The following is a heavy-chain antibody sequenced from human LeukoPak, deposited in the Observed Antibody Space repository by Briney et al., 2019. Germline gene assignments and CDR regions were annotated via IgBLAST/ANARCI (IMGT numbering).Heavy chain of an antibody. CDR2: INPSGGST. CDR1: GYTFTSYG. V-gene: IGHV1-46*01. CDR3: ALEVRDGYNSGGNYYYYYMDV. J-gene: IGHJ6*03. Sequence: AASVKVSCKASGYTFTSYGISWVRQAPGQGLEWMGIINPSGGSTSYAQKFQGRITMTRDTSISTAYMELSRLRSDDTAVYYCALEVRDGYNSGGNYYYYYMDVWGKGTTVTISS. D-gene: IGHD5-24*01.